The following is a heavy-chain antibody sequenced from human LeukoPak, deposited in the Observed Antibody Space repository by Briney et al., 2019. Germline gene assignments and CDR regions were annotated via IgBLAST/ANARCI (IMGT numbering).Heavy chain of an antibody. CDR1: GGSFSGYY. CDR3: ASAREYQLLYW. CDR2: INHSGST. Sequence: SETLSLTCAVYGGSFSGYYWSWIRQPPGKGLEWIGEINHSGSTNYNPSLKSRVTISVDTSKNQFSLKLSSVTAADTAVYYCASAREYQLLYWWGQGTLVTVSS. V-gene: IGHV4-34*01. J-gene: IGHJ4*02. D-gene: IGHD2-2*02.